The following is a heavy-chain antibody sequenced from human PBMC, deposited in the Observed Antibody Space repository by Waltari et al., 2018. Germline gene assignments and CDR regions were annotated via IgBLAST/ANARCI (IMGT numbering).Heavy chain of an antibody. V-gene: IGHV4-30-4*08. Sequence: QVQLPESGPGLVKPSQTLSLTCTVSGGSISSGDYYWSWIRQPPGKGLEWIGYIYYSGSTYYNPSLKSRVTISVDTSKNQFSLKLSSVTAADTAVYYCARLRITMLTRYYFDYWGQGTLVTVSS. J-gene: IGHJ4*02. CDR2: IYYSGST. D-gene: IGHD3-10*01. CDR3: ARLRITMLTRYYFDY. CDR1: GGSISSGDYY.